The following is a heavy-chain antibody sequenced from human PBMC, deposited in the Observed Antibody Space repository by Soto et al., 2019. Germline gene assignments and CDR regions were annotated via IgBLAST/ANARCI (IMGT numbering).Heavy chain of an antibody. CDR3: ARRAVLAAMGCDS. CDR2: IRSKGDTYAT. V-gene: IGHV3-73*02. Sequence: EVQLVESGGGLVQPGGSLKLSCAASGFTLSDSAIHWVRLASGKGLEWVGLIRSKGDTYATSYAASVKGRFTISKDDSKTMASLQMNSPKTDDRAVYYCARRAVLAAMGCDSWGQGTRVTVSS. CDR1: GFTLSDSA. D-gene: IGHD2-2*01. J-gene: IGHJ4*02.